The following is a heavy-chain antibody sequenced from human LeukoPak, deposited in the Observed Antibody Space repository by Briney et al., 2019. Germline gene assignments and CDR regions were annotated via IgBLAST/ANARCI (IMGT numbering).Heavy chain of an antibody. Sequence: SETLSLTCAVYGGSFSGYYWSWIRQPPGKGLEWIGEINHSGRTNYNPSLNSRVTISVDTSKNHFSLKLSSVTAADTAVYYCARQNLRGYCSSTSCYTNYFDYWGQGTLVTVSS. V-gene: IGHV4-34*01. CDR2: INHSGRT. J-gene: IGHJ4*02. D-gene: IGHD2-2*02. CDR1: GGSFSGYY. CDR3: ARQNLRGYCSSTSCYTNYFDY.